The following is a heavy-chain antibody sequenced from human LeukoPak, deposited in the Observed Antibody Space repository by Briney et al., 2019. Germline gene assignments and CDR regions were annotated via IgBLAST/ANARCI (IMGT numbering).Heavy chain of an antibody. J-gene: IGHJ4*02. V-gene: IGHV4-39*01. CDR3: ATRRSGSHPYY. CDR1: GASVSSSSYY. D-gene: IGHD1-26*01. Sequence: SETLPLTCTVSGASVSSSSYYWEWIRQPPGKGLEWVGSIFYSGSTHYNPSLKSRVTMSVDTSKYQFSLRLSSVTATDTAVYYCATRRSGSHPYYWGQGTLVTVSS. CDR2: IFYSGST.